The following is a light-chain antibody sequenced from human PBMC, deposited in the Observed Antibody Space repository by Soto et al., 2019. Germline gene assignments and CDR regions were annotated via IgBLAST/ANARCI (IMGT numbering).Light chain of an antibody. V-gene: IGKV3-11*01. CDR2: DAY. CDR3: QQYGDSPRT. Sequence: EVVLTQSPFTLSLSPGERATLSCRASQSFRGLLAWYQQKPGQAPRLLIYDAYNRATGIPPRFSGSGSGTDFTLTIARLEPEDFAVYYCQQYGDSPRTFGQGTRLEIK. J-gene: IGKJ5*01. CDR1: QSFRGL.